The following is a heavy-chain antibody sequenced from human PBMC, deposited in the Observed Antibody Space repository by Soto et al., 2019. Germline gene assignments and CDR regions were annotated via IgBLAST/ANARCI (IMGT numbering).Heavy chain of an antibody. D-gene: IGHD3-22*01. Sequence: EVRLLESGGGLVQPGGSLRLSCAASAFTFSSYAMTWVRQAPGKGLEWVSAIGSTGGTTYYADSVKGRFTISRDNSKNTLYLQMNSLRAEDTATYYCAKYFSDSPASRGAYDIWGQGTMVTVSS. CDR1: AFTFSSYA. J-gene: IGHJ3*02. CDR2: IGSTGGTT. CDR3: AKYFSDSPASRGAYDI. V-gene: IGHV3-23*01.